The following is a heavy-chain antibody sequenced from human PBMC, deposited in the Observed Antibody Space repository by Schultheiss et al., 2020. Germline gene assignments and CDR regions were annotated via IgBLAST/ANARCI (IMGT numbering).Heavy chain of an antibody. CDR1: GYRFTTYW. D-gene: IGHD6-19*01. J-gene: IGHJ4*02. CDR2: IHPGDSDT. V-gene: IGHV5-51*01. CDR3: ARPLRSSSGWHAFDF. Sequence: GGSLRLSCKGSGYRFTTYWIGWVRQMPGKGLEWMGIIHPGDSDTRYGLSFQGQVTISADKSISTAYLQWSSLKASDTAMYYCARPLRSSSGWHAFDFWGQGTLVTVSS.